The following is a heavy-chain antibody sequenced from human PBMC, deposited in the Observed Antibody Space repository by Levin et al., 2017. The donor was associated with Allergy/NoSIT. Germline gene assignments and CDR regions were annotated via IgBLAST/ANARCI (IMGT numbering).Heavy chain of an antibody. CDR3: ARDLFPKEDH. CDR1: GYTFTHHA. V-gene: IGHV7-4-1*02. CDR2: INTNTGNP. J-gene: IGHJ4*02. Sequence: WASVKVSCKASGYTFTHHALNWVRQAPGQGLEWMGWINTNTGNPTYAQGFTGRFVFSLDTSVSTAYLQISSLKAEDTAIYYCARDLFPKEDHWGQGTLVTVSS.